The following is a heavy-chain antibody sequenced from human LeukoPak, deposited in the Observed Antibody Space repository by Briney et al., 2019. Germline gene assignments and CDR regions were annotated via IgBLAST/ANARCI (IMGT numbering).Heavy chain of an antibody. V-gene: IGHV4-30-2*01. CDR3: ARGWRSSSADY. Sequence: SETLSLTCTVSGGSVSSGSYQWSWIRQPPGKGLEWIGYIYHSGSTYYNPSLKSRVTISVDRSKNQFSLKLSSVTAADTAVYYCARGWRSSSADYWGQGTLVTVSS. CDR1: GGSVSSGSYQ. J-gene: IGHJ4*02. D-gene: IGHD6-6*01. CDR2: IYHSGST.